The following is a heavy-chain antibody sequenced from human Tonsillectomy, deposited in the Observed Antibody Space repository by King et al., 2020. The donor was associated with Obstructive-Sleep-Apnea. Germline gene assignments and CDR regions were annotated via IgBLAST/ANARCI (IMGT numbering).Heavy chain of an antibody. Sequence: VQLVESGGGVVQPGRSLRLSCAASGFTFSSYGMHWVRQAPGKGLEWVAFVSYDGSDKDYADSVEGRFTISRDNSKNTLYLQMNSLGADDAAMYYCARDGELVVTAILYFDYWGPGTLVTVSS. CDR1: GFTFSSYG. CDR3: ARDGELVVTAILYFDY. D-gene: IGHD2-21*02. J-gene: IGHJ4*02. CDR2: VSYDGSDK. V-gene: IGHV3-30*03.